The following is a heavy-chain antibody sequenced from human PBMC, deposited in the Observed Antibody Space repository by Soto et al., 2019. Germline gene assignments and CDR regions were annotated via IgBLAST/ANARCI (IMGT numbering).Heavy chain of an antibody. CDR2: INHSGST. J-gene: IGHJ4*02. D-gene: IGHD3-10*01. CDR1: GGSFSGYY. V-gene: IGHV4-34*01. Sequence: KASETLSLTCAVYGGSFSGYYWSWIRQPPGKGLEWIGEINHSGSTNYNPSLKSRVTISVDTSKNQFSLKLSSVTAADTAVYYCAREPFGELLSHFDYWGQGTLVTVSS. CDR3: AREPFGELLSHFDY.